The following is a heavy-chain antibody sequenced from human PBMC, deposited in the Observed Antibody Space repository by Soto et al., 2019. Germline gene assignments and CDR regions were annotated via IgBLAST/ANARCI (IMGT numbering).Heavy chain of an antibody. D-gene: IGHD6-13*01. V-gene: IGHV4-4*07. CDR2: IYTSGST. J-gene: IGHJ5*02. Sequence: PSETLSLTCTVSGGSVSNFHWNWIRQPAGKRLEWIGRIYTSGSTNYNPSLRSRVTMSIDTSRNQFSLKLNSVTAADTAVYYCARSSHKESWFDPWGQGTLVTVSS. CDR3: ARSSHKESWFDP. CDR1: GGSVSNFH.